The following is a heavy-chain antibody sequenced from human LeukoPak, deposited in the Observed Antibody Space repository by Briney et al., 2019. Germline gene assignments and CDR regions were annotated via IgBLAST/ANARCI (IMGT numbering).Heavy chain of an antibody. CDR1: GGSFSDYY. D-gene: IGHD6-19*01. Sequence: SETLSLTCAVYGGSFSDYYWSWIRQPPGKGLEWIGEINHSGSTNYNPSLKSRVTISVDTSKNQFSLKLSSVTAADTAVYYCARQYSSGWSGAGYWGQGTLVTVSS. V-gene: IGHV4-34*01. CDR3: ARQYSSGWSGAGY. J-gene: IGHJ4*02. CDR2: INHSGST.